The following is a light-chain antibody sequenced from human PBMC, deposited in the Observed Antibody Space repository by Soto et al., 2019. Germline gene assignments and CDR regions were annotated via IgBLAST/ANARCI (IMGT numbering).Light chain of an antibody. J-gene: IGLJ3*02. Sequence: QSALTQPRSVSGSPGQSVTISCSGSSSDVGGYNFVSWYQQHPGKAPKLMIYDVSKRPSGVPGRFSGSKSGNTASLSISGLQSEDEADYYFYSNAGSYTWVFVGGTKLTVL. CDR1: SSDVGGYNF. V-gene: IGLV2-11*01. CDR2: DVS. CDR3: YSNAGSYTWV.